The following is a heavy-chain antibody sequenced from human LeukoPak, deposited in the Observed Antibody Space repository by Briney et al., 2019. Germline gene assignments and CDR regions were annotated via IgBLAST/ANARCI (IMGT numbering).Heavy chain of an antibody. CDR3: ARDCSVVAWELLYYFDY. D-gene: IGHD1-26*01. CDR2: ISYDGSNK. CDR1: GFAFSSYA. V-gene: IGHV3-30*04. Sequence: GGSLRVSCAASGFAFSSYAMHWVRQAQGKGLEWVAVISYDGSNKYYVDSVKGRFTISRDNSKNTLYLQMNSLRAEDTAVYYCARDCSVVAWELLYYFDYWGQGTLVTVSS. J-gene: IGHJ4*02.